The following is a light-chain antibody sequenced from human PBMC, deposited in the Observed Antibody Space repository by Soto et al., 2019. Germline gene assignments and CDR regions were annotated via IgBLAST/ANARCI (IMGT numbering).Light chain of an antibody. J-gene: IGKJ1*01. V-gene: IGKV3-20*01. CDR1: QSISSSS. Sequence: TLSCRASQSISSSSLAWYQQKPGQTPRLLIFGASSRATGIPDRFSGGGSGTDFTLTISRLEPEDFAVYYCQQYDGSPWTFGQGTKVDIK. CDR3: QQYDGSPWT. CDR2: GAS.